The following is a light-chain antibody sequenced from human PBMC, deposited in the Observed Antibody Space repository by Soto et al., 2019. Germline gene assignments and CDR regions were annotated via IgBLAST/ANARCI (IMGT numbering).Light chain of an antibody. Sequence: EIVLTQSPVTLSLSPGERANLSCRASQSIASRNLAWYQQKPGQAPRLLIYGASSRATGLPDRLSGSGSGTDFTLTISRLTPEDSAVYYCQYYGSSPITFGQGTRLEIK. CDR1: QSIASRN. CDR3: QYYGSSPIT. CDR2: GAS. J-gene: IGKJ5*01. V-gene: IGKV3-20*01.